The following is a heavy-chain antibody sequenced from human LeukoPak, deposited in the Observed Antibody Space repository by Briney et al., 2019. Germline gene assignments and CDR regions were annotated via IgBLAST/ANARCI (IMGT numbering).Heavy chain of an antibody. V-gene: IGHV1-69*04. CDR1: GGTFSSYA. CDR2: IIPILGIA. CDR3: ARGFGSYYGSGSYFDI. Sequence: SVKVSCKASGGTFSSYAISWVRQAPGQGLEWMGRIIPILGIANYAQKFQGRVTITADESTSTAYMELSSLRSEDTAVYYCARGFGSYYGSGSYFDIWGQGTMVTVSS. D-gene: IGHD3-10*01. J-gene: IGHJ3*02.